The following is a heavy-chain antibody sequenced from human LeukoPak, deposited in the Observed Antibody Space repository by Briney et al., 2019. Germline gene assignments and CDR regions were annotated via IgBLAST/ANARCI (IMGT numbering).Heavy chain of an antibody. J-gene: IGHJ3*02. CDR2: ITDSGGRT. Sequence: GGSLRLSCAASGFAFSNYAMSWVRQAPGKGLEWVSAITDSGGRTYYADSVKGRFTISRDNSKNTLYLQMNGLRAEDTAVYYCARDKYGDNSNAFDIWGQGTLVTVSS. D-gene: IGHD4-23*01. V-gene: IGHV3-23*01. CDR3: ARDKYGDNSNAFDI. CDR1: GFAFSNYA.